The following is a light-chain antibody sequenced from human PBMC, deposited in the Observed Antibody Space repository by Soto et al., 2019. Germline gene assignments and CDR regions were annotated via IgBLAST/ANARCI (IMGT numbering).Light chain of an antibody. J-gene: IGKJ4*01. CDR2: GAS. Sequence: EIVLTQSPGTLSLSPGERATLSCRASQRVSSSYLAWYQQKLGQAPRLLIYGASGRAAGIPDRCSGSGSGTDFTLSISRLEPEDFAVYYCQQYGVSPTFGGGTKVDIK. CDR3: QQYGVSPT. CDR1: QRVSSSY. V-gene: IGKV3-20*01.